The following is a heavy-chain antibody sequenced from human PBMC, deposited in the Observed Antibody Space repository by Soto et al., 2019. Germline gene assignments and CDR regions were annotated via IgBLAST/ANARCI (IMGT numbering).Heavy chain of an antibody. CDR1: GHSLSSGGYY. D-gene: IGHD6-19*01. J-gene: IGHJ4*02. CDR2: IYFTGST. CDR3: ARDWGSSGWPN. Sequence: PSETLSLTCTVSGHSLSSGGYYWSWIRQHPGKGLEWVGYIYFTGSTLYNPSLKSRLAMSLDTSKNQFSLRLTSVTAADTAVYCCARDWGSSGWPNWGQGTLVTVSS. V-gene: IGHV4-31*03.